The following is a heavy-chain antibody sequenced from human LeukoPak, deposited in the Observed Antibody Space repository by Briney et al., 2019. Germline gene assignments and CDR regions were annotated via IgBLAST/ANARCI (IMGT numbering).Heavy chain of an antibody. V-gene: IGHV1-18*04. CDR3: ARDVGITVADSFDP. Sequence: ASVKVSCKASGYTFTSYYMHWVRQAPGQGLEWMGWISINRGNTNYAQKFQGRVSMTTDTSTSTAYMELRGLRSDDTAMYYCARDVGITVADSFDPWGQGTLVTVSS. CDR2: ISINRGNT. D-gene: IGHD6-19*01. CDR1: GYTFTSYY. J-gene: IGHJ5*02.